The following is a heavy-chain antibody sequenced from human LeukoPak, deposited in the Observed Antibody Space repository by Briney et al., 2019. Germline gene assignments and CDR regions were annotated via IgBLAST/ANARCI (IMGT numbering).Heavy chain of an antibody. CDR2: IYPGDSDT. Sequence: GESLKISCKGSGYSFTRYWIGWVRQMPGKGLEWMGIIYPGDSDTRYSPSFQGQVTISADKSISTAYLQWSSLKASDTAMYYCARPLVHDILTGYYKGAFDIWGQGTMVSVSS. J-gene: IGHJ3*02. CDR1: GYSFTRYW. V-gene: IGHV5-51*01. CDR3: ARPLVHDILTGYYKGAFDI. D-gene: IGHD3-9*01.